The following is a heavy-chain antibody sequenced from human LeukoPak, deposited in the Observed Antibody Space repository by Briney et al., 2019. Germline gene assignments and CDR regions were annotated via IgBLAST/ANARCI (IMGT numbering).Heavy chain of an antibody. CDR1: GFTFRSYA. Sequence: PGGSLRLSCAASGFTFRSYAMNWVRQAPGKGLEWVSAISGTGDSPHYADSVKGRFTISRDNSKNTLYLQMNSLRAKDTAFYYCAKDIGWFDPWGQGTLVTVSS. CDR3: AKDIGWFDP. CDR2: ISGTGDSP. V-gene: IGHV3-23*01. J-gene: IGHJ5*02.